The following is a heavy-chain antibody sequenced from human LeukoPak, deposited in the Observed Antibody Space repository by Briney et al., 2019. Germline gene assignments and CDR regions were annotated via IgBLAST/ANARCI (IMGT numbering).Heavy chain of an antibody. CDR3: ARGRGDYVWGSYRHGLNY. CDR1: GGSFSGYY. CDR2: INHSGST. V-gene: IGHV4-34*01. Sequence: PSETLSLTCAVYGGSFSGYYWSWIRQPPGKGLEWIGEINHSGSTNYNPSLKSRVTISVDTSKNQFSLKLSSVTAADTAVYYCARGRGDYVWGSYRHGLNYRGQGTLVTVSS. J-gene: IGHJ4*02. D-gene: IGHD3-16*02.